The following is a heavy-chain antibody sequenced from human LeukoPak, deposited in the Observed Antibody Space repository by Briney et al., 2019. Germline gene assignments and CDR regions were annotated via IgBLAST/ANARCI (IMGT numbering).Heavy chain of an antibody. CDR1: GFTFSSYA. Sequence: GGSLRLSCAASGFTFSSYAMSWVRQAPGKGLEWVSGISDNEGSTYYTDSVKGRFTISRDNTKNTVYLQMSNLRADDTGVYFCARHDSFIPYWGQGTQVTVSS. V-gene: IGHV3-23*01. J-gene: IGHJ4*02. CDR2: ISDNEGST. D-gene: IGHD2-21*01. CDR3: ARHDSFIPY.